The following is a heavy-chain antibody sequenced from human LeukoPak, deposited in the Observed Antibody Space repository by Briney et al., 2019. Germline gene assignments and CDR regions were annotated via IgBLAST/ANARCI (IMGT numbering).Heavy chain of an antibody. Sequence: SETLSLTCTVSGGSISSYYWSWIRQPPGKGLEWIGYIYYNVRTNYNPSLKSRVTISVDTSKNQFSLKLSSVTAADTAVYYCARQQGGSYFNGYYYYMDVWGKGTTVTISS. CDR2: IYYNVRT. D-gene: IGHD1-26*01. CDR1: GGSISSYY. V-gene: IGHV4-59*08. J-gene: IGHJ6*03. CDR3: ARQQGGSYFNGYYYYMDV.